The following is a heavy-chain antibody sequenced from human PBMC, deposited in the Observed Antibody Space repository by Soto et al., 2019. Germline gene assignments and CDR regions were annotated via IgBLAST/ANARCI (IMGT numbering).Heavy chain of an antibody. Sequence: GGSLRLSCAASGFTFSSYGMHWVRQAPGKGLEWVAVIWYDGSNKYYADSVKGRFTISRDNSKNTLYLQMNSLRAEDTAVYYCARRMGSRFHRSFCMDVWGQGTTVTVSS. CDR3: ARRMGSRFHRSFCMDV. J-gene: IGHJ6*02. CDR1: GFTFSSYG. V-gene: IGHV3-33*01. D-gene: IGHD1-26*01. CDR2: IWYDGSNK.